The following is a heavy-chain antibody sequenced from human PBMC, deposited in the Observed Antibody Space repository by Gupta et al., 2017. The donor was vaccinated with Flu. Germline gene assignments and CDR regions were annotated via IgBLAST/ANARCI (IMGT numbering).Heavy chain of an antibody. CDR3: ARDRVVGGAATGGWFDP. D-gene: IGHD2-15*01. J-gene: IGHJ5*02. CDR2: IYTSGRT. CDR1: YY. V-gene: IGHV4-4*07. Sequence: YYWSWIRQTAGKGLEGMGRIYTSGRTKYKTYLKRRVTMSVETSKNQGSRKLSAVTAAETEXDXCARDRVVGGAATGGWFDPGGQGTMVTVYS.